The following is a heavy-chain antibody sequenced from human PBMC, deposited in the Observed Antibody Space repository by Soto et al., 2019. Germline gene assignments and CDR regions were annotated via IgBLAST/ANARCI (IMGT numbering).Heavy chain of an antibody. Sequence: PGGSLRLSCAASGFTFNIYALHWVRQAPGKXLEWVAVISFDGTRKYYSDSVKGRFTISRDNLKNTLYLQMNNLRVEDAALYFCAREDDYGYRYINYGLDVWGQGITVTVSS. CDR1: GFTFNIYA. J-gene: IGHJ6*02. D-gene: IGHD4-17*01. CDR3: AREDDYGYRYINYGLDV. CDR2: ISFDGTRK. V-gene: IGHV3-30-3*01.